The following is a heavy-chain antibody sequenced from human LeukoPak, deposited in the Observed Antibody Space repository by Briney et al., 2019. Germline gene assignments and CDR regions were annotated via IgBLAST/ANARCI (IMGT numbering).Heavy chain of an antibody. CDR3: ARGYGDYGGWFDP. CDR1: GFTFSSYE. V-gene: IGHV3-48*03. Sequence: GASLRLSRPPSGFTFSSYEMNSVRQPPGKGLEWVSYISSSGSTIYYADSVNGRFTISREKAKNSMYLQMNSLRAEDTSVYYCARGYGDYGGWFDPWGQGTLVTVSS. D-gene: IGHD4-17*01. J-gene: IGHJ5*02. CDR2: ISSSGSTI.